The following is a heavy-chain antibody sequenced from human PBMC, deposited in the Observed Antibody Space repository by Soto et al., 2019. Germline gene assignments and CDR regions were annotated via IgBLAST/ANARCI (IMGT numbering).Heavy chain of an antibody. V-gene: IGHV2-5*02. D-gene: IGHD3-10*01. CDR2: IYWDDDK. J-gene: IGHJ4*02. CDR3: AHCGSLGSFGFDY. CDR1: GFSLTTTEVA. Sequence: QITLKESGPSLVNPTQSLTLTCSFSGFSLTTTEVAVGWIRQPPGKALEWLALIYWDDDKCYSPSLKSSLTSSKDKAINQVVLSLTNVHSEVTATYFGAHCGSLGSFGFDYWGQGILVTVSS.